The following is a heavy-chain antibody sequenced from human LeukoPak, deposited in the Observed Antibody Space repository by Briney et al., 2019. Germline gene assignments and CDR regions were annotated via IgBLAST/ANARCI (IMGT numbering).Heavy chain of an antibody. D-gene: IGHD3-22*01. CDR2: IFHTGTT. CDR3: ARAGYYDSTAFDI. Sequence: SETLSLTCTVSGVSVSSGNYNWSWIRQPPGKGLEWIGYIFHTGTTNHNPSLKSRVTISLDKSKNHFSLRLSSVTAADTAVYYCARAGYYDSTAFDIWGQGTMVTVSS. V-gene: IGHV4-61*03. J-gene: IGHJ3*02. CDR1: GVSVSSGNYN.